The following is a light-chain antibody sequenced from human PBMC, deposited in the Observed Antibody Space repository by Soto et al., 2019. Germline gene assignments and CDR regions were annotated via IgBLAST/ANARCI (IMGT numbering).Light chain of an antibody. CDR3: TQRSTWPWT. CDR1: QSVSSY. V-gene: IGKV3-11*01. CDR2: DAS. Sequence: IVLTQSPATLSLSPGARATLSCRAGQSVSSYLAWYQHKPGQAPRLLIYDASNRATGIPAKFSGSGSGTDFTLTISSLEPEDFAVYYCTQRSTWPWTIGQGTKVEIK. J-gene: IGKJ1*01.